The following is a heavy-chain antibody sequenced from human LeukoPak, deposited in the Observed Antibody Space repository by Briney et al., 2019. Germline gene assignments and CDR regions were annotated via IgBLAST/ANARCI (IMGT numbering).Heavy chain of an antibody. CDR3: ASFYSGFDYYYYMDV. CDR1: AGSISSYY. V-gene: IGHV4-59*01. CDR2: IYYSGST. D-gene: IGHD2-15*01. J-gene: IGHJ6*03. Sequence: SETLSLTCTDSAGSISSYYWSCIRQHPGKGLEWIGYIYYSGSTNYNPSLTSRVTISVDTSKNQFSLKLSSVTAADTAVYYCASFYSGFDYYYYMDVWGKGTTVSVSS.